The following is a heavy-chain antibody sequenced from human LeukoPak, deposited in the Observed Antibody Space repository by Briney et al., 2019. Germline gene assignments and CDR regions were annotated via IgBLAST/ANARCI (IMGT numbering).Heavy chain of an antibody. Sequence: PSETLSLTCTVSGGSISSSNYYWGWIRQSPGKGLEWMGTIYYSGSTNYNPSLKSRVTISVDTSKNQFSLKLSSVTAADTAVYYCARGPVRVQLWLPRWFDPWGQGTLVTVSS. J-gene: IGHJ5*02. D-gene: IGHD5-18*01. CDR2: IYYSGST. V-gene: IGHV4-39*07. CDR3: ARGPVRVQLWLPRWFDP. CDR1: GGSISSSNYY.